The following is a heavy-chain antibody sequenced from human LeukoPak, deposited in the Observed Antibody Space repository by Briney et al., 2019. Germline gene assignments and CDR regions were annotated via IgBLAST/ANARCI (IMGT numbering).Heavy chain of an antibody. CDR3: ARNIVGPRQVDY. Sequence: GASVKVSCKASGYTFTSYYMHWVRQAPGQGLEWMGIINPSGGSTSYAQKFQGRVTMTRDTSKSQFSLKLSSVTAADTAIYYCARNIVGPRQVDYWGQGTLVTVSS. D-gene: IGHD1-26*01. V-gene: IGHV1-46*01. CDR2: INPSGGST. CDR1: GYTFTSYY. J-gene: IGHJ4*02.